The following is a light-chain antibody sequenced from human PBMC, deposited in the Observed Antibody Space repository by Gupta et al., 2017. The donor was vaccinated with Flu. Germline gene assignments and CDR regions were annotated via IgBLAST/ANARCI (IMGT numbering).Light chain of an antibody. CDR3: RQDDNYPWT. CDR1: QGIRND. CDR2: AAS. V-gene: IGKV1-6*01. J-gene: IGKJ1*01. Sequence: PSSLSASVGDRVTITCRASQGIRNDLGWYQQKPGKAPKLLIYAASSVQSGVPSRFSGSGSGTDFTLTISSLQPEDFATYYCRQDDNYPWTFGQGTKVEIK.